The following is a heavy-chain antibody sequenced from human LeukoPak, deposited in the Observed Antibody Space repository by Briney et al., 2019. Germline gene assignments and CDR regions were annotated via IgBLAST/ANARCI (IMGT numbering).Heavy chain of an antibody. CDR1: GGSISSSSYY. D-gene: IGHD1-26*01. V-gene: IGHV4-39*01. Sequence: PSETLSLTCTVSGGSISSSSYYWGWIRQPPRKGLGWIGTIYYSGSTYYNPSLKSRVTISVETSKNQFSLKLSSLTAADTAVYYCARLDTSHFYMDVWGKGTTVTVSS. J-gene: IGHJ6*03. CDR2: IYYSGST. CDR3: ARLDTSHFYMDV.